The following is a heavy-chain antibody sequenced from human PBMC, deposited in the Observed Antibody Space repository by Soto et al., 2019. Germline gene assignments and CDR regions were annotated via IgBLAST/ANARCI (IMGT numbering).Heavy chain of an antibody. CDR3: ARHGSGYDFLYYGMDV. D-gene: IGHD5-12*01. J-gene: IGHJ6*02. Sequence: SETLSLTCAVYGGSFSGYYWSWIRQPPGKGLEWIGEINHSGSTNYNPSLKSRVTISVDTSKNQFSLKLSSVTAADTAVYYCARHGSGYDFLYYGMDVWGQGTTVTVSS. CDR1: GGSFSGYY. V-gene: IGHV4-34*01. CDR2: INHSGST.